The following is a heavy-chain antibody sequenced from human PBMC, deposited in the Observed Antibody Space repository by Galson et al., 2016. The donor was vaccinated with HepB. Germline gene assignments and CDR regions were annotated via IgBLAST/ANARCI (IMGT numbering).Heavy chain of an antibody. J-gene: IGHJ6*02. CDR1: GFSLSSYW. CDR3: AKGGRIFWGGMDV. D-gene: IGHD2/OR15-2a*01. Sequence: SLRLSCAASGFSLSSYWMSWVRQAPGRGLEWVANIRQDGSEKYYVDSVKGRSTISSDDAKNSVYLQMNSLSAEDTALYYCAKGGRIFWGGMDVWGQGTAVTVSS. CDR2: IRQDGSEK. V-gene: IGHV3-7*01.